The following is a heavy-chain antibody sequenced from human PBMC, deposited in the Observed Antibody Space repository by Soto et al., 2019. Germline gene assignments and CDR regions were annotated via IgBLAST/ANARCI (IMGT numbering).Heavy chain of an antibody. D-gene: IGHD3-3*01. V-gene: IGHV1-69*12. J-gene: IGHJ5*02. Sequence: QVQLVQSGAEVKKPGSSVKVSCKASGGTFSSYAISWVRQAPGQGLEWMGGIIPIFGTANYAQKFQGRVTMTADEATTTAYRELSSLRSEDTAVYYCARDGITIFGVVTGNWFDPWGQGTLVTVSS. CDR1: GGTFSSYA. CDR3: ARDGITIFGVVTGNWFDP. CDR2: IIPIFGTA.